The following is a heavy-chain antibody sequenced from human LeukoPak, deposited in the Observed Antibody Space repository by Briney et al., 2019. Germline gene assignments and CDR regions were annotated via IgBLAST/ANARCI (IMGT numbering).Heavy chain of an antibody. CDR2: IKSKTDGGTT. Sequence: GGSLRLSCAASGFAFSNAWMSWVRQAPGKGLGWVGRIKSKTDGGTTDYAAPVKGRFTISRDDSKNTLYLQMNSLKTEDTAVYYCTTVMVVVTTQGYWGQGTLVTVSS. CDR1: GFAFSNAW. CDR3: TTVMVVVTTQGY. J-gene: IGHJ4*02. D-gene: IGHD2-21*02. V-gene: IGHV3-15*01.